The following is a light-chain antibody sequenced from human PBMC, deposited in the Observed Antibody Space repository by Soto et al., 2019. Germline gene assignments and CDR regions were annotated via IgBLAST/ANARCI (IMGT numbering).Light chain of an antibody. CDR2: DAS. V-gene: IGKV1-5*01. CDR1: QNIRSR. Sequence: DIQMTQSPSSLSASVGDRVTITCRASQNIRSRLAWFQQKPGKAPKLLIYDASSLESGVPQRFSGSGSGTGFTLAISSLQPEDSATYYCLQDINYPWTFGQGTKVDIK. J-gene: IGKJ1*01. CDR3: LQDINYPWT.